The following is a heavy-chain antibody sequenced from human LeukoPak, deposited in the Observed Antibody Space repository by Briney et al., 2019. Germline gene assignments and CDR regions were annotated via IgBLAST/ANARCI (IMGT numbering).Heavy chain of an antibody. D-gene: IGHD6-13*01. CDR3: ARLLGSSSSSWASFDY. CDR1: GYSFTTYW. J-gene: IGHJ4*02. V-gene: IGHV5-51*01. CDR2: IYPGDSHT. Sequence: GESLKISCKGSGYSFTTYWIGWVRQIPGKGLEWMGIIYPGDSHTIYSPSFRGQVTMSTDKSISTAYLQWSSLKASDTAMYYCARLLGSSSSSWASFDYWGQGTLVTVSS.